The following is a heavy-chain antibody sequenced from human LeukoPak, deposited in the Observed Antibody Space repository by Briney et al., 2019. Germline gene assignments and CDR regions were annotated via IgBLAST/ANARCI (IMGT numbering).Heavy chain of an antibody. CDR2: INSDGSST. CDR3: ARARSSGWYFY. CDR1: GFTFSSYW. D-gene: IGHD6-19*01. Sequence: HPGGSLRLSCAASGFTFSSYWMHWVRQAPGKGLVWVSRINSDGSSTSYADSVKGRSTISTDNAKNTLYLQMNSLRAEDTAVYYCARARSSGWYFYWGQGTLVTVSS. J-gene: IGHJ4*02. V-gene: IGHV3-74*01.